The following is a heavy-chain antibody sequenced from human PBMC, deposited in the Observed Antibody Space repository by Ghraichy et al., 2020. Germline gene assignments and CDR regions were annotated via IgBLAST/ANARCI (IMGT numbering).Heavy chain of an antibody. CDR1: GFTFSDYY. D-gene: IGHD4-17*01. CDR2: ISSSGSTI. CDR3: ATPRPYGERDDAFDI. Sequence: GGSLRLSCAASGFTFSDYYMSWIRQAPGKGLEWVSYISSSGSTIYYADSVKGRFTISRDNAKNSLYLQMNSLRAEDTAVYYCATPRPYGERDDAFDIWGQGTMVTVSS. J-gene: IGHJ3*02. V-gene: IGHV3-11*04.